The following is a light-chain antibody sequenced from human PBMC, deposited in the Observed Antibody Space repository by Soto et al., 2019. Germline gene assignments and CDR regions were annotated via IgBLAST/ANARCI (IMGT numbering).Light chain of an antibody. J-gene: IGKJ2*01. CDR2: KAS. CDR3: QQYGSSPRYT. Sequence: DIQMTQSPSSLSASVGDRVIITCRASQSVSNWLAWYQQKPGKAPNLLIDKASSLKSGVPSRFSGSGSGTEFTLTISNLQPDDFATYYCQQYGSSPRYTFGQGTKLEIK. CDR1: QSVSNW. V-gene: IGKV1-5*03.